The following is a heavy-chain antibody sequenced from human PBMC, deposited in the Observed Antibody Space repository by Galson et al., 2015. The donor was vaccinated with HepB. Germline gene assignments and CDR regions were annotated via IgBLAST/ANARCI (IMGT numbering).Heavy chain of an antibody. J-gene: IGHJ4*02. D-gene: IGHD2-2*01. CDR3: ARGVWGYCISTNCYQGHGFDY. CDR1: GYTFTNYA. V-gene: IGHV1-3*01. Sequence: SVKVSCKASGYTFTNYAIHWVRQAPGQRLEWMGWINGDNGNTTYLQNFHDRVTITRDTSASTAYMELRSLRSEDTAVYYCARGVWGYCISTNCYQGHGFDYWGQGALVTVSS. CDR2: INGDNGNT.